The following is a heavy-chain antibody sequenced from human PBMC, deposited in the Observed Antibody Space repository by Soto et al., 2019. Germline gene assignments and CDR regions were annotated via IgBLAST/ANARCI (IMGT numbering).Heavy chain of an antibody. D-gene: IGHD3-10*01. J-gene: IGHJ6*02. CDR2: LYYIGNT. Sequence: QMQLQESGPGVVKPSETLSLTCTVSGAPISTFYWTWIRQAPGKGLEWIGYLYYIGNTNYNPSLKSRVAMSVDTSKKHFYLTLTSATAADTAVYFCARGGSEGGLDIWGQGTTVTVSS. CDR3: ARGGSEGGLDI. V-gene: IGHV4-59*01. CDR1: GAPISTFY.